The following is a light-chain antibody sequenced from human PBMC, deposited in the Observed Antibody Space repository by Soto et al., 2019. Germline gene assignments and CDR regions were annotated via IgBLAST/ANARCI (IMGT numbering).Light chain of an antibody. V-gene: IGLV1-44*01. J-gene: IGLJ3*02. CDR1: SSKIGSNG. Sequence: QSVLTQPPSASGTPGQRVTISCSGSSSKIGSNGANWYQQLPGTAPKLLMYSNNHRPSEVPDRFSGSKSGTSASLAISGLQSEDEADYYCAAWDDSLSGVVFAGATKLTVL. CDR3: AAWDDSLSGVV. CDR2: SNN.